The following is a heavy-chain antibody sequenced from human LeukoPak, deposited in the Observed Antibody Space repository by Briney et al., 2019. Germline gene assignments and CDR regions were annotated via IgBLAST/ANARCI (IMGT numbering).Heavy chain of an antibody. CDR2: ISYDGSNK. J-gene: IGHJ6*02. CDR1: GFTFSSHG. Sequence: GGSLRLSCAASGFTFSSHGMHWVRQAPGKGLEWVAVISYDGSNKYYADSVKGRFTISRDNSKNTLYLQMNSLRAEDTAVYYCATSTSSSWSRGYYYYGMDVWGQGTTVTVSS. CDR3: ATSTSSSWSRGYYYYGMDV. V-gene: IGHV3-30*03. D-gene: IGHD6-13*01.